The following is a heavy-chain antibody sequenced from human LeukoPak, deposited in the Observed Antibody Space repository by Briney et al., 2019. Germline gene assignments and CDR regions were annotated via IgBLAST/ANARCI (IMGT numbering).Heavy chain of an antibody. V-gene: IGHV3-74*01. CDR2: INSDGSSR. CDR3: AREVCIGGSCSVFDY. J-gene: IGHJ4*02. Sequence: PGGSLRLSCAASGFTFSNFWMLWVRQAPGKGLVWVSRINSDGSSRTYADSVKGRFTISRDNAKNTLSLQMNSLRAEDTAVYYCAREVCIGGSCSVFDYWGQGTLVTVSS. CDR1: GFTFSNFW. D-gene: IGHD2-15*01.